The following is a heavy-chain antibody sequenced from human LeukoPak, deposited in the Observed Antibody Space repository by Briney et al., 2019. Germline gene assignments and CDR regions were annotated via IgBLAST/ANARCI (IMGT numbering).Heavy chain of an antibody. CDR3: AKCLGMEINYGSGPFPDP. V-gene: IGHV3-23*01. CDR2: ISGSGGST. Sequence: GGSLRLSCAASGFTFSSYAMSWVRQAPGKGLEWVSSISGSGGSTYYADSVKGRFTISRDNSKNTLYLQMNSLRADDTAVYYCAKCLGMEINYGSGPFPDPWGQGTQVTVSS. CDR1: GFTFSSYA. D-gene: IGHD3-10*01. J-gene: IGHJ5*02.